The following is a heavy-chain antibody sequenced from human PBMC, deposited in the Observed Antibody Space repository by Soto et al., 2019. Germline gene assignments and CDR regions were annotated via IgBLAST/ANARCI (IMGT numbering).Heavy chain of an antibody. CDR2: IDPSDSYT. CDR1: GYSFTSYW. V-gene: IGHV5-10-1*01. D-gene: IGHD1-1*01. Sequence: PGESLNISCKGSGYSFTSYWISWVRQMPGKGLEWMGRIDPSDSYTKYSPSFQGHVTISADKSISTAYLQWSSLKASDTAMYYCASKKNWNYYYGMDVWGQGTTVTVSS. CDR3: ASKKNWNYYYGMDV. J-gene: IGHJ6*02.